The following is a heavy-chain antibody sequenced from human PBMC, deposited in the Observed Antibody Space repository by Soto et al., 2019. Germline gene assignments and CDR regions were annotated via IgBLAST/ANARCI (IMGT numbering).Heavy chain of an antibody. V-gene: IGHV1-2*02. D-gene: IGHD3-16*01. CDR3: ARVEGSASLAGD. J-gene: IGHJ4*02. CDR1: GYNFIAYY. CDR2: VSPNNGAT. Sequence: VASVKVSCKTSGYNFIAYYVHWVRQAPGQGLEWMGYVSPNNGATIYAQKFQGRVTLTRDTSIRTAYMDLTRLTSDDTATYYCARVEGSASLAGDWGQGTQVTVSS.